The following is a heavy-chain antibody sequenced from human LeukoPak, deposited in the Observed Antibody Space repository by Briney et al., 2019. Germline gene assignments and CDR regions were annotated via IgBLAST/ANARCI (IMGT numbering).Heavy chain of an antibody. CDR2: INPNSGAT. D-gene: IGHD5-12*01. CDR1: GYTFIGYY. J-gene: IGHJ4*02. V-gene: IGHV1-2*02. CDR3: ARAEYSGYTYYFDY. Sequence: ASVKVSCKASGYTFIGYYIHWVRQAPGQGLEWMGWINPNSGATRYAQKFQGRVTMTRDTSISTAYMELGRLRSDDTAVFYCARAEYSGYTYYFDYWGPGALVTVSS.